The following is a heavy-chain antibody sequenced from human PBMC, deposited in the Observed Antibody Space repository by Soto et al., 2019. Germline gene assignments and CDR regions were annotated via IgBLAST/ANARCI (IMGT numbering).Heavy chain of an antibody. D-gene: IGHD2-2*01. J-gene: IGHJ6*02. CDR3: VKEVVVESAGRSHYYYYGLDV. V-gene: IGHV3-23*01. CDR2: ISGSGGRT. Sequence: EVQLLESGGGLVQPGGSLRLSCAASGFTFSIYAMSWVRQAPGKGLEWVSVISGSGGRTYYADSVKGRFTLSRDNSKNTLYLQMNSLRAEDTAVYYCVKEVVVESAGRSHYYYYGLDVWGQRTTVTVSS. CDR1: GFTFSIYA.